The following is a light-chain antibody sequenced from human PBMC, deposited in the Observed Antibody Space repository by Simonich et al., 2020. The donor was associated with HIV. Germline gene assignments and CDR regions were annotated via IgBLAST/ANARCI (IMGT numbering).Light chain of an antibody. CDR1: SSSIGANYY. CDR3: SSYTISSTWV. J-gene: IGLJ3*02. CDR2: DNT. Sequence: QSVLTQPPSVSGAPGQRVTISCTGSSSSIGANYYVHWYQQLPGTAPKLLIYDNTNRPTGVPSRFAGSKSGTSASLAIPGLQAEDEADYYCSSYTISSTWVFGGGTKLTVL. V-gene: IGLV1-40*01.